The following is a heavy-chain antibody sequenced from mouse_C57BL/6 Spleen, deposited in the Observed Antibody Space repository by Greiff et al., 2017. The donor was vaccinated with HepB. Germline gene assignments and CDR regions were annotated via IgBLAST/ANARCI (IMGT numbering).Heavy chain of an antibody. CDR1: GYTFTSYW. D-gene: IGHD4-1*01. CDR2: IYPSDSET. Sequence: VKLQQPGAELVRPGSSVKLSCKASGYTFTSYWMDWVKQRPGQGLEWIGNIYPSDSETHYNQKFKDKATLTVDKSSSTAYMQLSSLTSEDSAVYYCARVGREDYFDYWGQGTTLTVSS. V-gene: IGHV1-61*01. J-gene: IGHJ2*01. CDR3: ARVGREDYFDY.